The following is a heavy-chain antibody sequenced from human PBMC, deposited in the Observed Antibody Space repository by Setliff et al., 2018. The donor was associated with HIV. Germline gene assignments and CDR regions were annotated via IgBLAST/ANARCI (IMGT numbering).Heavy chain of an antibody. CDR2: MNLNSGNT. D-gene: IGHD3-10*01. V-gene: IGHV1-8*02. J-gene: IGHJ4*02. CDR3: VSRSRYMVRGYYFDY. Sequence: ASVKVSCKASGYSFTSYDINWVRQATGQGLEWMGWMNLNSGNTGYAQKFQGRVTMTRNTSISTAYMELSSLRSDDTAVYYCVSRSRYMVRGYYFDYWGQGALVTVSS. CDR1: GYSFTSYD.